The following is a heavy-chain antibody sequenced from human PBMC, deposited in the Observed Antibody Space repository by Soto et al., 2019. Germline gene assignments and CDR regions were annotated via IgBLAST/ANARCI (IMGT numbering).Heavy chain of an antibody. Sequence: ASVKVSCKASGGTFSSYAISWVRQAPGQGLEWMGGIIPIFGTANYAQKFQGRVTITADESTSTAYMELSSLRSEDTAVYYCARGRGPIPYSGYDSWSDYALGPFDYWGQGTLVTVSS. V-gene: IGHV1-69*13. CDR2: IIPIFGTA. CDR1: GGTFSSYA. CDR3: ARGRGPIPYSGYDSWSDYALGPFDY. D-gene: IGHD5-12*01. J-gene: IGHJ4*02.